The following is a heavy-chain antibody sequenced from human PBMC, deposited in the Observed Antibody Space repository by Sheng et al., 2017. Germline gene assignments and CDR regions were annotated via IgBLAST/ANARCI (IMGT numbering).Heavy chain of an antibody. Sequence: EVQLVESGGGSVQPGGSLRLSCAASGFTVSSNYMSWVRQAPGKGLEWVSVIYSGGSTYYADSVKGRFTISRDNSKNTLYLQMNSLRAEDTAVYYCARLPAYGDNEDYWGQGTLVTVSS. CDR3: ARLPAYGDNEDY. CDR2: IYSGGST. CDR1: GFTVSSNY. J-gene: IGHJ4*02. V-gene: IGHV3-66*02. D-gene: IGHD4-17*01.